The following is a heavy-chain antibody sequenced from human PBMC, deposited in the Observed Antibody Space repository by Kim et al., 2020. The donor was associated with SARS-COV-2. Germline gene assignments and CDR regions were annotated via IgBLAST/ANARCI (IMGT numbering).Heavy chain of an antibody. D-gene: IGHD3-22*01. V-gene: IGHV5-51*01. Sequence: GESLKISCKGSGYSFTSYWIGWVRQMPGKGLEWMGIIYPGDSDTRYSPSFQGQVTISADKSISTAYLQWSSLKASDTAMYYCARGEPPDSSGYYYAFVLDYWGQGTLVTVSS. J-gene: IGHJ4*02. CDR1: GYSFTSYW. CDR2: IYPGDSDT. CDR3: ARGEPPDSSGYYYAFVLDY.